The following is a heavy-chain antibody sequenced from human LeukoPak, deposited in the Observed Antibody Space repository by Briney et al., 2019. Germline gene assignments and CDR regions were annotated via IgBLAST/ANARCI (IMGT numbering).Heavy chain of an antibody. Sequence: GGSLRLSCAASGFTFSDYYMSWIRQAPGKGLEWVSYISSSGSTIYYADSVKGRFTISRDNAKNSLYLQMNSLRAEDTAVYYCAKLREPGIAVAGDDYWGQGTLVTVSS. J-gene: IGHJ4*02. CDR2: ISSSGSTI. CDR1: GFTFSDYY. CDR3: AKLREPGIAVAGDDY. V-gene: IGHV3-11*04. D-gene: IGHD6-19*01.